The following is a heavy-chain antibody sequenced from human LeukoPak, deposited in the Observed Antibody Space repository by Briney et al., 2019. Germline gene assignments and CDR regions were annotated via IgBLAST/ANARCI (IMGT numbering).Heavy chain of an antibody. CDR3: ARAPSEIGGYYPEYFRH. Sequence: PGGSLRLSCAASGFTFSSYWMHWVRHAPGKGLVWVSRIKSDGSTNYADSVKGRFTISRDNAKNTLSLQMNSLRAEDTGVYYCARAPSEIGGYYPEYFRHWGQGTLGTVFS. CDR2: IKSDGST. CDR1: GFTFSSYW. V-gene: IGHV3-74*01. J-gene: IGHJ1*01. D-gene: IGHD3-22*01.